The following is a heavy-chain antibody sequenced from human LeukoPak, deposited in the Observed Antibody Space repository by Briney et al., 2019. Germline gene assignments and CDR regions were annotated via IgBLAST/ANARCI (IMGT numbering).Heavy chain of an antibody. V-gene: IGHV4-34*01. J-gene: IGHJ3*02. CDR2: INHSGST. D-gene: IGHD6-13*01. CDR1: GGSFSGYY. CDR3: ASPIAAAGRGIAFDI. Sequence: KPSETLSLTCAVYGGSFSGYYWSWIRQPPGKGLEWIGEINHSGSTNYNPSLKSRVTISVDTSKNQFSLKLSSVTAADTAVYYCASPIAAAGRGIAFDIWGQGTMVTVSS.